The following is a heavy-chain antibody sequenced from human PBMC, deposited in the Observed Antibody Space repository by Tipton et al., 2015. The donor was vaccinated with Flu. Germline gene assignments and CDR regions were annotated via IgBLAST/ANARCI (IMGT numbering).Heavy chain of an antibody. CDR3: VDSRGTRQWLADY. Sequence: SLRLSCAASGFTFSSYAMSWVRQAPGKGLEWVSAISGSGGSTYYADSVKGRFTISRDNSKNTLYLQMNSLRAEDTAVYYCVDSRGTRQWLADYWGQGTLVTVSS. D-gene: IGHD6-19*01. CDR2: ISGSGGST. CDR1: GFTFSSYA. J-gene: IGHJ4*02. V-gene: IGHV3-23*01.